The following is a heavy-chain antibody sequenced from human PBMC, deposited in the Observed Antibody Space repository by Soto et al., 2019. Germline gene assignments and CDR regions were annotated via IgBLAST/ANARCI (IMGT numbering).Heavy chain of an antibody. CDR2: ISGSGGST. D-gene: IGHD3-10*01. V-gene: IGHV3-23*01. CDR1: GFTFSSYA. CDR3: AKSNVLWFGELKA. J-gene: IGHJ5*02. Sequence: EVQLLESGGGLVQPGGSLRLSCAASGFTFSSYAMSWVRQAPGKGLEWVSAISGSGGSTYYADSVKGRFTISRDNSKNTRYLQMNSLRAEDTAVYYCAKSNVLWFGELKAWGQGTLVTVSS.